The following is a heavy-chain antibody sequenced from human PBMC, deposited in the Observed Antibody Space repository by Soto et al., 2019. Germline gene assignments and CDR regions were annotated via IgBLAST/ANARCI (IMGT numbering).Heavy chain of an antibody. V-gene: IGHV3-23*01. CDR2: ISGSGGST. CDR1: GFTFSSYA. CDR3: AKLPHWSGGSCSHDY. D-gene: IGHD2-15*01. Sequence: GGSLRLSCAASGFTFSSYAMSWVRQAQGKGLEWVSAISGSGGSTYYADNVKGRFTISRDNSKNTLYRQMNSLRAYDTAVYYCAKLPHWSGGSCSHDYWGQGALVTVSS. J-gene: IGHJ4*02.